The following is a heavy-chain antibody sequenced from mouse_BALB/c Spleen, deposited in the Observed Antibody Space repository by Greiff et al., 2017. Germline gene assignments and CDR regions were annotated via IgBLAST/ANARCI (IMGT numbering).Heavy chain of an antibody. D-gene: IGHD2-4*01. Sequence: VQLQQSGAELVKPGASVKLSCKASGYTFTSYYMYWVKQRPGQGLEWIGEINPSNGGTNFNEKFKSKATLTVDKSSSTAYMQLSSLTSEDSAVYYCTRRERYYDYDYYAMDYWGQGTSVTVSS. J-gene: IGHJ4*01. CDR1: GYTFTSYY. V-gene: IGHV1S81*02. CDR2: INPSNGGT. CDR3: TRRERYYDYDYYAMDY.